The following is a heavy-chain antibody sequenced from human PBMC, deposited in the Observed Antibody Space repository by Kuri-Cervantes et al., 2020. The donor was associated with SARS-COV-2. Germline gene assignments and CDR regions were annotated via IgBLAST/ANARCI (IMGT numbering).Heavy chain of an antibody. CDR3: ARVSWMQLWHRYFDN. Sequence: GESLKISCAASGFTFSSYAMSWVRQAPGKGLEWVSAISGSGGSTYYADSVKGRFTISRDNSKNTLYLQMNSLRAEDTAVYYCARVSWMQLWHRYFDNWGQGTLVTVSS. V-gene: IGHV3-23*01. CDR1: GFTFSSYA. D-gene: IGHD5-18*01. J-gene: IGHJ4*02. CDR2: ISGSGGST.